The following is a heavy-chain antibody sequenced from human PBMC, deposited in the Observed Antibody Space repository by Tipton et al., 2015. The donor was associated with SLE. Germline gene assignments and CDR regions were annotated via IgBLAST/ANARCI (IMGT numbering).Heavy chain of an antibody. J-gene: IGHJ6*02. D-gene: IGHD6-13*01. Sequence: TLSLTCAVYGGSFSGYYWSWIRQPPGKGLEWIGEINHSGSTNYNPSLKSRVTISLDTSKNQFSLRLSSVTAADTAVYYCARGLSGYSSSWFYYYSGMDVGGQGPTVTVPS. CDR3: ARGLSGYSSSWFYYYSGMDV. V-gene: IGHV4-34*01. CDR1: GGSFSGYY. CDR2: INHSGST.